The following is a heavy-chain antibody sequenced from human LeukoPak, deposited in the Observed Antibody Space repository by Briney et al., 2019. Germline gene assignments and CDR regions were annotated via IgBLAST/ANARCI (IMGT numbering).Heavy chain of an antibody. CDR2: ISAYNGNT. Sequence: EASVKVSCKSSGYTFTSYGISWVRQAPGQGLEWVGWISAYNGNTNYAQKLQGRGTMTTDTSTSTAYMELRSLRSDDTAVYDCARDGTTGTTGDYWGQGTLVTVSS. CDR3: ARDGTTGTTGDY. J-gene: IGHJ4*02. V-gene: IGHV1-18*01. CDR1: GYTFTSYG. D-gene: IGHD1-1*01.